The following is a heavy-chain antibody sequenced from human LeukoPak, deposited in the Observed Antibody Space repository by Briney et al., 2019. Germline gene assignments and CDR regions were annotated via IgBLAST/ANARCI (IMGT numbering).Heavy chain of an antibody. CDR2: IYSGGGT. J-gene: IGHJ4*02. D-gene: IGHD2-2*01. CDR1: VFNVSSNY. V-gene: IGHV3-66*02. Sequence: GGSLRLSCAGSVFNVSSNYMSWVRKAPGKGLEWVSVIYSGGGTYYADSVKGRFTISRDNSKNTLYLQMNSLRAEDTAVYYCARDLGCSSTSCYGSFDYWGQGTLVTVSS. CDR3: ARDLGCSSTSCYGSFDY.